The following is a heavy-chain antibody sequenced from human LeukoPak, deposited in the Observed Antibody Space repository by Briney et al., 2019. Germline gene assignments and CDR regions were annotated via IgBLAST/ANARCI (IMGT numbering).Heavy chain of an antibody. D-gene: IGHD2-2*01. CDR1: GPICGYY. V-gene: IGHV4-4*09. J-gene: IGHJ3*02. CDR2: IYTSGST. CDR3: ARQKCTSASCLTKNAFDI. Sequence: SETLSLTCTVSGPICGYYWSWIRQPPGKGPEWIGYIYTSGSTNYNPSLESRVTISVDASKNQFSLDLSSVTAADTAVYYCARQKCTSASCLTKNAFDIWGQGTMVTVSS.